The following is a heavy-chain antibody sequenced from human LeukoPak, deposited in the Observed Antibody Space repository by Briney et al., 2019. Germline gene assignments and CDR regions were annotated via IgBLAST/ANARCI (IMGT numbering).Heavy chain of an antibody. J-gene: IGHJ6*03. CDR3: ARDSTLSRVITATTTYHYFYYIDV. CDR1: GYTFTSYG. CDR2: IIPVFQTP. Sequence: SVKVSCKASGYTFTSYGITWVRQAPGQGLEWIGGIIPVFQTPNYAQNFRGRVTITTDESTRTAYMELSSLRSEDTAIYYCARDSTLSRVITATTTYHYFYYIDVWGKGTTATISS. D-gene: IGHD3-22*01. V-gene: IGHV1-69*05.